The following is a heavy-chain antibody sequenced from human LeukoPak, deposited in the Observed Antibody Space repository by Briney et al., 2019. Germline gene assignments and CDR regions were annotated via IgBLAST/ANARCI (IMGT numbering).Heavy chain of an antibody. CDR1: GFTLSNHG. D-gene: IGHD2/OR15-2a*01. Sequence: GGSLRLSCAASGFTLSNHGMYWVRQAPGKGLEWVAFIRYDGGNKYHADSVKGRFTISRDNSKNTLYLQMNSLRTEDTAVYYCARGLNSMIDYWGQGTLVTVSS. CDR2: IRYDGGNK. V-gene: IGHV3-30*02. CDR3: ARGLNSMIDY. J-gene: IGHJ4*02.